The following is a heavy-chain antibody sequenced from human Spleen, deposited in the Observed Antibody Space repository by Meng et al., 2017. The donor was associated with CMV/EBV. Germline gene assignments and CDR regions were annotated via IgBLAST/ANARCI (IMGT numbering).Heavy chain of an antibody. J-gene: IGHJ4*02. V-gene: IGHV1-24*01. Sequence: SVKVSCKVSGYNLIELSMQWVRQAPGKGLEWMGGFDPEDCETIYAQKFQGRVTLTEDTSTNTAYMELSSLISADTAVYYCVTDDLCSGGDCSVGYWGQGVLVTVSS. D-gene: IGHD2-21*02. CDR3: VTDDLCSGGDCSVGY. CDR1: GYNLIELS. CDR2: FDPEDCET.